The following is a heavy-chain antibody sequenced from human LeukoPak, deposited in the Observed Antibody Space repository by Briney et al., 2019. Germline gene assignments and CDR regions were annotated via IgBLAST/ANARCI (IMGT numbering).Heavy chain of an antibody. D-gene: IGHD6-13*01. CDR1: GVSFKGVA. Sequence: GGCLTLADSATGVSFKGVALGCGRHVPKKGLEWFSLISGDGGSTYYAASAKGRFTISRDNSKNSLYLQMNSLRTEDTALYYCAKDLYSSSPNWFDPWGQGTLVTVSS. CDR2: ISGDGGST. V-gene: IGHV3-43*02. J-gene: IGHJ5*02. CDR3: AKDLYSSSPNWFDP.